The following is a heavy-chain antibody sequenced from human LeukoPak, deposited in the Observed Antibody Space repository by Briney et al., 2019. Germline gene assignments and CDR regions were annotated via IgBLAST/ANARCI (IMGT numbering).Heavy chain of an antibody. J-gene: IGHJ4*02. CDR1: GGSISSDSYY. CDR2: IYYSGST. V-gene: IGHV4-39*01. Sequence: SETLSLTCTVSGGSISSDSYYWAWIRQPPGKGLEWTANIYYSGSTYYNPSLKSRVTISVDTSRNQFSLKLSSVTAADTAVYYCASLAVAGLSEGYWGQGTLVIVSS. D-gene: IGHD6-19*01. CDR3: ASLAVAGLSEGY.